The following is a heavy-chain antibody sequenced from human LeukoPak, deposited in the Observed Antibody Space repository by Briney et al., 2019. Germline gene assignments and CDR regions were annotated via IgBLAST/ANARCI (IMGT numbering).Heavy chain of an antibody. Sequence: GSSVKVSCKXSGGTFSSYAISWVPQAPGQGLEWMGRIIPIFGTANYAQKFQGRVTITTDESTSTAYMELSSLRSEDTAVYYCARSSELGYSSGWYGGAGVWFDPWGQGTLVTVSS. J-gene: IGHJ5*02. CDR2: IIPIFGTA. D-gene: IGHD6-19*01. CDR3: ARSSELGYSSGWYGGAGVWFDP. CDR1: GGTFSSYA. V-gene: IGHV1-69*05.